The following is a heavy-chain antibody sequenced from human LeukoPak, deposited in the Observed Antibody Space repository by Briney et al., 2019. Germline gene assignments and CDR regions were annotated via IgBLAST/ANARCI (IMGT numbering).Heavy chain of an antibody. CDR2: IYYSGST. J-gene: IGHJ4*02. Sequence: SHTLPLTCTVSVGSISSGDYYWLWIRQPPGKGLEWIGYIYYSGSTYYNPSLKSRVTISVDTSKNQFSLKLSSVTAADTAVYYCARAYDILTGYSEYYFDYWGQGTLVTVSS. CDR3: ARAYDILTGYSEYYFDY. D-gene: IGHD3-9*01. V-gene: IGHV4-30-4*01. CDR1: VGSISSGDYY.